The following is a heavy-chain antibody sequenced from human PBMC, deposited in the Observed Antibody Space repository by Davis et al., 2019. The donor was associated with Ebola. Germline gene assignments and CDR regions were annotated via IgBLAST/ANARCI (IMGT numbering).Heavy chain of an antibody. V-gene: IGHV3-30*03. CDR2: ISYDGSNK. CDR3: ARDWYYYDSSGYYDYYYYGMDV. J-gene: IGHJ6*04. Sequence: GESLKISCAASGFTFSSYSMNWVRQAPGKGLEWVAVISYDGSNKYYADSVKGRFTISRDNSKNTLYLQMNSLRAEDTAVYYCARDWYYYDSSGYYDYYYYGMDVWGKGTTVTVSS. D-gene: IGHD3-22*01. CDR1: GFTFSSYS.